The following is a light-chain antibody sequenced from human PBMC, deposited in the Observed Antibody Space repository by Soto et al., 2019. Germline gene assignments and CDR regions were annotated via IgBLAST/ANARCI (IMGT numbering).Light chain of an antibody. CDR3: QQYGSLSWT. V-gene: IGKV3-20*01. CDR2: GAS. Sequence: EFVLTQSPGTLSLSAGERATLSCRASQSVSSNLAWYQQKPGQAPRIIIFGASGRATGIPDRFSGSGSGTDFTLTISRLEPEDFAVYYCQQYGSLSWTFGQGTKVDIK. CDR1: QSVSSN. J-gene: IGKJ1*01.